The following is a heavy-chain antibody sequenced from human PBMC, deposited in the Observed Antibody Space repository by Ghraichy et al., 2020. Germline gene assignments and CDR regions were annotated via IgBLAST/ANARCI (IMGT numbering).Heavy chain of an antibody. CDR3: ARDPPGRSAFDI. J-gene: IGHJ3*02. D-gene: IGHD3-10*01. CDR1: GGSISGYY. Sequence: SETLSLTCIVSGGSISGYYWTWVRQPAGKGLEWIGRIYTSGSTIYNPSLKSRVTMSVDTSKNQLSLKLSSLTAADTAVYYCARDPPGRSAFDIWGQGTLATVSS. V-gene: IGHV4-4*07. CDR2: IYTSGST.